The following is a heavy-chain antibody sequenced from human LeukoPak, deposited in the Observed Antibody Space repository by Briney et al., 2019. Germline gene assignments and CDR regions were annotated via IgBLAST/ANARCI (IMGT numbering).Heavy chain of an antibody. CDR3: ARGSGIVVVVAASPPDY. CDR1: GYTFTGYY. J-gene: IGHJ4*02. D-gene: IGHD2-15*01. Sequence: ASVTVSCKASGYTFTGYYMHWVRQAPGQGLEWMGWINPNSGGTNYAQKFQGWVTMTRDTSISTAYMELSRLRSDDTAVYYCARGSGIVVVVAASPPDYWGQGTLVTVSS. V-gene: IGHV1-2*04. CDR2: INPNSGGT.